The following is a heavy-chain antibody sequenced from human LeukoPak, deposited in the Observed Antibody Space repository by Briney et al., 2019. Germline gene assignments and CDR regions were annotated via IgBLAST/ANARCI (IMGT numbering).Heavy chain of an antibody. V-gene: IGHV4-38-2*01. CDR3: TKTSGGGGHDS. J-gene: IGHJ5*01. CDR2: VYHSGT. D-gene: IGHD4-23*01. Sequence: PSETLSLTCSVSGYSIGTGNYWAWVRPPPGKGLEWIGCVYHSGTHYKSSLTSRATISMDTSANQFSLKPTSMTAADSAFYYCTKTSGGGGHDSWGQGILVTVSS. CDR1: GYSIGTGNY.